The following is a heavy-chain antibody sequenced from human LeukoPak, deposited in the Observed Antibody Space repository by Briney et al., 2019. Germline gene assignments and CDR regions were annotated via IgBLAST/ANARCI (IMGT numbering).Heavy chain of an antibody. Sequence: GGSLRLSCAASGFTFSSYAMHWVRQAPGKGLEWVAVISYDGSNKYYADSVKGRFTISRDNSKNTLYLQMNSLGAEDTAVYYCARDMITMVPRGWFDPWGQGTLVTVSS. V-gene: IGHV3-30-3*01. CDR3: ARDMITMVPRGWFDP. CDR2: ISYDGSNK. D-gene: IGHD3-10*01. J-gene: IGHJ5*02. CDR1: GFTFSSYA.